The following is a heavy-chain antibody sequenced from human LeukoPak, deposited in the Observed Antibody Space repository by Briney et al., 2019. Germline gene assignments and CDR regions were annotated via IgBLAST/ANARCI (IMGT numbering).Heavy chain of an antibody. V-gene: IGHV4-34*09. D-gene: IGHD3-10*01. CDR2: IYYSGST. J-gene: IGHJ4*02. CDR1: GGSFSGYY. CDR3: ARDNPLNYYGSGSYYDY. Sequence: SETLSLTCAVYGGSFSGYYWSWIRQPPGKGLEWIGYIYYSGSTYYNPSLKSRVTISVDTSKNQFSLKLSSVTAADTAVYYCARDNPLNYYGSGSYYDYWGQGTLVTVSS.